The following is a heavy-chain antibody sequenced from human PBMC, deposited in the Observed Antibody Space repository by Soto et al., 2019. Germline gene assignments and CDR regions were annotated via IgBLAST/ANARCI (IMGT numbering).Heavy chain of an antibody. CDR2: IWYDGSNK. CDR3: ARGKVMLTVTSWFDP. J-gene: IGHJ5*02. Sequence: QVQLVESGGGVVQPGRSLRLSCAASGFTFSSYGMHWVRQAPGKGLEWVAVIWYDGSNKYYADSVKGRFTISRDNSKNTLHLQMNSLRAEDTAVYYCARGKVMLTVTSWFDPWGKGTLVTVSS. V-gene: IGHV3-33*01. CDR1: GFTFSSYG. D-gene: IGHD4-17*01.